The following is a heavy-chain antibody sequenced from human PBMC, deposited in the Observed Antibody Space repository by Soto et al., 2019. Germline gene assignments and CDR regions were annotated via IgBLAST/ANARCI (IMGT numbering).Heavy chain of an antibody. CDR2: ISYDGSNK. CDR3: AKVYGRPLGELSPLDY. CDR1: GFTFSSYG. V-gene: IGHV3-30*18. Sequence: QVQLVESGGGVVQPGRSLRLSCAASGFTFSSYGMHWVRQAPGKGLEWVAVISYDGSNKYYADSVKGRFTISRDNSKNTLYLQMNSLRAEDTAVYYCAKVYGRPLGELSPLDYWGPGTLVTASS. D-gene: IGHD3-10*01. J-gene: IGHJ4*02.